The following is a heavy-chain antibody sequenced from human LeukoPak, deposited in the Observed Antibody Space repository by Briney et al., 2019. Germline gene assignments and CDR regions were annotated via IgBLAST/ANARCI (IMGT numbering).Heavy chain of an antibody. D-gene: IGHD3-10*01. Sequence: GGSLRLSCAASGFTFDDYAMHWVRQAPGQGLEWVSLISGDGDSTYSADSVKGRFTISRDNSKNSLYLQMNSLRTEDTALYFCAKDSAASSSGYYYYYGMDVWGQGTTVTVSS. CDR2: ISGDGDST. J-gene: IGHJ6*02. V-gene: IGHV3-43*02. CDR3: AKDSAASSSGYYYYYGMDV. CDR1: GFTFDDYA.